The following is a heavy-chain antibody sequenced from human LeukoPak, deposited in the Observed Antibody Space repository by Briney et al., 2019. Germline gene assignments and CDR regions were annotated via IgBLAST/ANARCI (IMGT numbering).Heavy chain of an antibody. CDR3: ARDWYDYYDRSGSQRHYFDY. D-gene: IGHD3-22*01. J-gene: IGHJ4*02. CDR1: GYTFTGYD. CDR2: IDPNSGGT. Sequence: ASVTVSCKASGYTFTGYDMHWVRQAAGHGRECMGWIDPNSGGTNYAQKFQGRVPMTRDTSISTAYMELSRLRSDATAVYYCARDWYDYYDRSGSQRHYFDYWGQGTLVTVSS. V-gene: IGHV1-2*02.